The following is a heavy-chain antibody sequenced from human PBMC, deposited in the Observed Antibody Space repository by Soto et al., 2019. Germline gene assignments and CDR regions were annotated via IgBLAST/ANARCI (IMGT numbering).Heavy chain of an antibody. CDR1: GGTVASSHW. CDR3: ARGEQYSGRIFDY. D-gene: IGHD1-26*01. V-gene: IGHV4-4*02. CDR2: VYHTGDT. Sequence: PSETLSLTCGVSGGTVASSHWWSWVRQSPGGGLEWIGNVYHTGDTNFNPSLQSRVTISVDKSNNQFSLQLNSVTPEDTAVYFCARGEQYSGRIFDYWGQGTLVTVSS. J-gene: IGHJ4*01.